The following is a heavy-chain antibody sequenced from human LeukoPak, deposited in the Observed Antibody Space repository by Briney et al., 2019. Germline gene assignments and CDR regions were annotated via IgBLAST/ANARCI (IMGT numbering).Heavy chain of an antibody. Sequence: SETLSLTCAVYGGSFSGYYWSWIRQPPGRGLEWIGEINHSGSTNYNPSLKSRVTISVDTSKNQFSLKLSSVTAADTAVYYCARVWAYCGGDCYSAFDYWGQGTLVTVSS. CDR1: GGSFSGYY. CDR2: INHSGST. J-gene: IGHJ4*02. D-gene: IGHD2-21*02. CDR3: ARVWAYCGGDCYSAFDY. V-gene: IGHV4-34*01.